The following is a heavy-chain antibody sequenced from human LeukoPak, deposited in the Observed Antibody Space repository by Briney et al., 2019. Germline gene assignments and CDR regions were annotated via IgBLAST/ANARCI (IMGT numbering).Heavy chain of an antibody. D-gene: IGHD6-13*01. J-gene: IGHJ3*02. Sequence: PGGSLRLSCAASAFTFSDYYMSWIRQAPGKGLEWVSYIGSGGSTKYYADSVKGRFTISRDNAKNSLYLQMNGLRAEDTAVYYCARVGRAITAAGFGAFDIWGQGTMVTVSS. CDR1: AFTFSDYY. V-gene: IGHV3-11*01. CDR2: IGSGGSTK. CDR3: ARVGRAITAAGFGAFDI.